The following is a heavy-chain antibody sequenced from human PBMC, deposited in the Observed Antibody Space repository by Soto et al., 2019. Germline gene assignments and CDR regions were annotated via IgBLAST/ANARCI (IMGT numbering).Heavy chain of an antibody. CDR1: GFTFSNAW. J-gene: IGHJ4*02. Sequence: GGSLRLSCAASGFTFSNAWMSWVRQAPGKGLEWVGRIKSKTDGGTTDYAAPVKGRFTISRDDSKNTLYLQMNSLKTEATAVYYCTTAYDFWSGYLYDYWGQGTLVTVSS. CDR3: TTAYDFWSGYLYDY. CDR2: IKSKTDGGTT. V-gene: IGHV3-15*01. D-gene: IGHD3-3*01.